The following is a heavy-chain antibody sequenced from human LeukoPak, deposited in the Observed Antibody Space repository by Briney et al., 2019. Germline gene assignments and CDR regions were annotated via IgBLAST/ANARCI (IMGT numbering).Heavy chain of an antibody. CDR1: GFTFSSYA. V-gene: IGHV3-30-3*01. CDR3: ARDLFPAVADPSKYYFDY. D-gene: IGHD6-19*01. J-gene: IGHJ4*02. CDR2: ISYDGSNK. Sequence: GGSLRLSCAASGFTFSSYAMHWVRQAPGKGLEWVAVISYDGSNKYDADSVKGRFTISRDNSKNTLYLQMNSLRAEDTAVYYCARDLFPAVADPSKYYFDYWGQGTLVTVSS.